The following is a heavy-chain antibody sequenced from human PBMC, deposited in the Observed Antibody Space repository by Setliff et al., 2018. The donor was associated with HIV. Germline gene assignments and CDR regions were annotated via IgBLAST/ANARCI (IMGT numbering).Heavy chain of an antibody. V-gene: IGHV4-31*03. J-gene: IGHJ5*01. CDR2: IHYTGSN. CDR1: GGSISSNSYY. CDR3: ARGGNSRAAWFDS. Sequence: SETLSLTCTVSGGSISSNSYYWSWIRQQAGKGLEWIGYIHYTGSNFYNPSLTDRLTMSVDTSDNQFSLKLTSVTAADTAVYYCARGGNSRAAWFDSWGQGTLVTVSS. D-gene: IGHD5-12*01.